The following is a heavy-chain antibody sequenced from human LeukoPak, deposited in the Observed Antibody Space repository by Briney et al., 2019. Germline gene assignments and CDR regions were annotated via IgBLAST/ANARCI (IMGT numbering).Heavy chain of an antibody. CDR3: ASWGYCSSTSCYRDYYYYYYMDV. CDR1: GGTFSIYA. Sequence: SVKVSCKASGGTFSIYAISWVRQAPGQGLEWMGGIIPIFGTANYAQKFQGRVTITTDESTSTAYMELSSLRSEDTAVYYCASWGYCSSTSCYRDYYYYYYMDVWGKGTTVTVSS. D-gene: IGHD2-2*02. CDR2: IIPIFGTA. V-gene: IGHV1-69*05. J-gene: IGHJ6*03.